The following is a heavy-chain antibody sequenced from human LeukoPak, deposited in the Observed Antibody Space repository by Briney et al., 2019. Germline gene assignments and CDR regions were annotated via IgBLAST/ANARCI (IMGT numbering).Heavy chain of an antibody. Sequence: SETLSLTCSISGGSISNYYWTWIRQSPGKGLEWIGYIYYSGSTNYNPSLKSRVTISIDTSKNQFSPKLSSVTAADTAVYYCATLRRTETMEYWGRGTLVTVSS. CDR3: ATLRRTETMEY. V-gene: IGHV4-59*01. CDR1: GGSISNYY. D-gene: IGHD1-1*01. CDR2: IYYSGST. J-gene: IGHJ4*02.